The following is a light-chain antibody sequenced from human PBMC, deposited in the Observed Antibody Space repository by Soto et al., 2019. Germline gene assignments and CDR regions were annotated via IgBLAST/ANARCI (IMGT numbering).Light chain of an antibody. CDR2: GAS. CDR3: QHYNAFPWP. J-gene: IGKJ1*01. CDR1: QSIRNW. Sequence: IPLTHTPSTLSAFLLFRVTITYWASQSIRNWLAWYQDKPGKAPKLLIYGASSLESGVPSRLSGSGSGTEFTLTIGGLQPDDFATYYCQHYNAFPWPFGQGTKVDIK. V-gene: IGKV1-5*01.